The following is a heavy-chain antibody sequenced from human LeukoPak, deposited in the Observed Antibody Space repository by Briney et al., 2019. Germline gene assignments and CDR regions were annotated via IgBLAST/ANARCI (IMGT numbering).Heavy chain of an antibody. CDR3: ARTTVTTYYYCMDV. CDR2: IYYSGST. Sequence: SETLSLTCTVSGGSISSYYWSWIRQPPGKGLEWIGYIYYSGSTNYNPSLKSRVTISVDTSKDQFSLKLSSVTAADTAVYYCARTTVTTYYYCMDVWGKGTTVTASS. CDR1: GGSISSYY. J-gene: IGHJ6*03. V-gene: IGHV4-59*01. D-gene: IGHD4-17*01.